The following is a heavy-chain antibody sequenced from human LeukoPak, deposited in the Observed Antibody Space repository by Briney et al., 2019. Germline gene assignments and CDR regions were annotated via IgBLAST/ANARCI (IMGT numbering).Heavy chain of an antibody. CDR2: INPNSGGT. Sequence: ASVKVSCKASGYTFTGYYMHWVRQAPGQGLEWMGWINPNSGGTNYAQKFQGRVTMPRHTSISTAYMELSRLRSDDTAVYYCARVANRYFDWLSCPPLDYWGQGTLVTVSS. J-gene: IGHJ4*02. CDR3: ARVANRYFDWLSCPPLDY. V-gene: IGHV1-2*02. D-gene: IGHD3-9*01. CDR1: GYTFTGYY.